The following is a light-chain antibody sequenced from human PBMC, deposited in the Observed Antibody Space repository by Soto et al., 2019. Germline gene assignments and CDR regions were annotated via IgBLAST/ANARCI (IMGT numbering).Light chain of an antibody. CDR1: SSDVGGYNY. V-gene: IGLV2-11*01. CDR3: CSYAGSYNWV. J-gene: IGLJ3*02. CDR2: DVN. Sequence: QSLLTQPRSVSGSPGQSVTISCTGTSSDVGGYNYVSWYQQHPGKAPKLMIYDVNKRPSGVPDRFSASKSGNTASLTISGLQAEDEADYYCCSYAGSYNWVFGGGTKLTVL.